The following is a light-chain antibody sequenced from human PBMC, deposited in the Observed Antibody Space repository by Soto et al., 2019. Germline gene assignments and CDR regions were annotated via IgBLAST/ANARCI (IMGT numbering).Light chain of an antibody. V-gene: IGLV2-14*01. CDR3: SSYTSSNTWV. Sequence: QSALTQPASVSGSPGQSITISCTGTSSDVGDYDYVSWYQQHPGKAPKLMIHEVRNRPSGVSNRFSGSKFGNTASLTISGLQAEDEADYYCSSYTSSNTWVFGGGTQLTVL. CDR1: SSDVGDYDY. CDR2: EVR. J-gene: IGLJ3*02.